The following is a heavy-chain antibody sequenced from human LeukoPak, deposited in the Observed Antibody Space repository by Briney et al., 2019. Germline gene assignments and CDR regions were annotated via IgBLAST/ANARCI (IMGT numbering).Heavy chain of an antibody. D-gene: IGHD4-23*01. J-gene: IGHJ1*01. V-gene: IGHV1-3*01. CDR3: ARDWEYGGNSGYFQH. CDR1: GYTFTSYA. CDR2: INAGNGNT. Sequence: ASVKVSCKASGYTFTSYAMHWVRQAPGQRLEWMGWINAGNGNTKYSQKFQGRVTITRDTSASTAYMELSSLRSEDTAVYYCARDWEYGGNSGYFQHWGQGTLVTVSS.